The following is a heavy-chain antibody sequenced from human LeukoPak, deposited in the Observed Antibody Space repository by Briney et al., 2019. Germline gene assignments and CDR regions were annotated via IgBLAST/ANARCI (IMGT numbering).Heavy chain of an antibody. CDR1: GYRFSSYW. J-gene: IGHJ4*02. Sequence: GESLKISCEGSGYRFSSYWIGWVRQMPGKGLEWMGIIYPGDSDIRYSPSFQGQVTISADKSISTVYLQWSSLKASDTAMYYCARPDPNWYYFDYWGQGTLVTVSS. CDR3: ARPDPNWYYFDY. CDR2: IYPGDSDI. V-gene: IGHV5-51*01. D-gene: IGHD1-1*01.